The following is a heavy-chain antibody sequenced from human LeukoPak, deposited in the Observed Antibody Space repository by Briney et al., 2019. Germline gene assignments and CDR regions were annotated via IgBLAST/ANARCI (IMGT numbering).Heavy chain of an antibody. Sequence: ASVKVSCKVSGYTLTELSMHWVRQAPGKGLEWMGGFDPEDGETIYAQKFQGRVTMTEDTSTDTAYMELSSLRAEDTAVYYCARDYSGYDLNSLDYWGQGTLVTVSS. CDR2: FDPEDGET. V-gene: IGHV1-24*01. D-gene: IGHD5-12*01. J-gene: IGHJ4*02. CDR3: ARDYSGYDLNSLDY. CDR1: GYTLTELS.